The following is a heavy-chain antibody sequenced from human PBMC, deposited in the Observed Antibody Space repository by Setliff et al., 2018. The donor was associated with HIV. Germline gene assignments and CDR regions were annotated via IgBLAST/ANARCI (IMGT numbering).Heavy chain of an antibody. CDR1: GITFSRYA. CDR3: ARGPGYFDYVWGTYHTLDYFES. Sequence: GGSLRLSCAASGITFSRYAMHWARQAPGKGLEYVSGIKSDGGSTYYANSVKGRFTISRDNSKNTLYLQMGSLRPEDMAVYHCARGPGYFDYVWGTYHTLDYFESWGQGTLVTV. CDR2: IKSDGGST. D-gene: IGHD3-16*02. V-gene: IGHV3-64*01. J-gene: IGHJ4*02.